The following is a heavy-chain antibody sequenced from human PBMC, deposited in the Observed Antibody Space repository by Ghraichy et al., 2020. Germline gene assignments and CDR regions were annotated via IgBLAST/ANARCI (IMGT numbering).Heavy chain of an antibody. D-gene: IGHD1-1*01. CDR1: GFSFRSYA. V-gene: IGHV3-23*01. CDR2: ISGSGGST. J-gene: IGHJ4*02. Sequence: GGSLRLSCAASGFSFRSYAMSWVRQAPGKGLEWVSSISGSGGSTYYADSVKGRFTISRDISKKTLYLQMNSLRAEDTAVYYCAKDRAVEGLDYWGQGSLVTVSS. CDR3: AKDRAVEGLDY.